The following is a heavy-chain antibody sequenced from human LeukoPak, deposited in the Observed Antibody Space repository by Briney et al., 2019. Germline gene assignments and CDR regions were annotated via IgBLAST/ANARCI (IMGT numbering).Heavy chain of an antibody. Sequence: ASVKVSCKTSGYTFTDYYIHWVRQAPGQGLEWMGWINPDSGHTNYAQKFQGRVTMTRDTSINTAYMELSRLTSDDTAVYYCATDPRTTVFGTFRYYYMDVWGEGTTVAVSS. CDR3: ATDPRTTVFGTFRYYYMDV. CDR1: GYTFTDYY. J-gene: IGHJ6*03. V-gene: IGHV1-2*02. D-gene: IGHD3-3*01. CDR2: INPDSGHT.